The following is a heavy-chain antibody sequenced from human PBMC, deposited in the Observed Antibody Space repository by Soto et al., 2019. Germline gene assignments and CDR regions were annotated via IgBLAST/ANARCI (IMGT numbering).Heavy chain of an antibody. CDR3: ARLSYGEYYYGMDV. V-gene: IGHV5-10-1*01. D-gene: IGHD5-18*01. CDR1: GYTFTSYW. J-gene: IGHJ6*02. CDR2: IDPSDSQV. Sequence: ESLKISCKASGYTFTSYWISWVRQMPGKGLEWMGRIDPSDSQVNNSPSFQGHVTISADKSTSTAYLQWSSLKASDTAMYYCARLSYGEYYYGMDVWGQGSTVTVSS.